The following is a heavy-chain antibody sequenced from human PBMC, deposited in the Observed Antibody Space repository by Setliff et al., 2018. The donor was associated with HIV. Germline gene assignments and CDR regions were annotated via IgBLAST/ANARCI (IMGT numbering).Heavy chain of an antibody. D-gene: IGHD5-12*01. V-gene: IGHV4-61*08. Sequence: SETLSLTCSVSGGSVTTNGFYWSWIRQHPGKGLEWIGYIHTSGSTNYNPSLKSRVTISVDTSKNQFSLKLSSVTAADTAVYYCARKGDGYSYWGQGTLVTVSS. CDR1: GGSVTTNGFY. CDR3: ARKGDGYSY. CDR2: IHTSGST. J-gene: IGHJ4*02.